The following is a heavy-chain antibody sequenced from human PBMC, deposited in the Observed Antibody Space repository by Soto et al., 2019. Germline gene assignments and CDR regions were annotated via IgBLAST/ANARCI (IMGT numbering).Heavy chain of an antibody. CDR3: ASSIVGATQFDY. V-gene: IGHV3-23*01. Sequence: GGSLRLSCAASGFTFSSYAMSWVRQAPGKGLEWVSAISGSGGSTYYADSVKGRFTISRDNSKNTLYLQMNSLRAENTAVYYCASSIVGATQFDYWGQGTLVTVSS. CDR1: GFTFSSYA. D-gene: IGHD1-26*01. J-gene: IGHJ4*02. CDR2: ISGSGGST.